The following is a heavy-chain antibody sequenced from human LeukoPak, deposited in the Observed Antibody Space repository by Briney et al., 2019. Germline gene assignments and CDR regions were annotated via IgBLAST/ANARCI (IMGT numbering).Heavy chain of an antibody. CDR3: ARYDTTVTITLDN. J-gene: IGHJ4*02. V-gene: IGHV4-39*01. D-gene: IGHD4-17*01. CDR1: GGSISSRSFS. CDR2: TYYGGIT. Sequence: SETLSLTCSVSGGSISSRSFSWGWIRQPPGEGLEWIGNTYYGGITYYNPSLNSRVTISVDTSKDQLSLKLTSVTATDTAVYYCARYDTTVTITLDNWGQGTLVTVSS.